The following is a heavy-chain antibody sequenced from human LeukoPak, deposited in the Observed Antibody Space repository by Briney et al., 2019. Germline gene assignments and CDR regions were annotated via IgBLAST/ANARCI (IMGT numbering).Heavy chain of an antibody. D-gene: IGHD5-18*01. CDR2: IYHSGST. CDR1: GGSISYYY. CDR3: ARGVDTAMAYNWFDP. J-gene: IGHJ5*02. Sequence: SETLSLTCTVSGGSISYYYWSWIRQPPGQGPEWIGYIYHSGSTDYNPSLKSRVTISVDTSKNQFSLKLSSVTAADTAVYYCARGVDTAMAYNWFDPWGQGTLVTVSS. V-gene: IGHV4-59*08.